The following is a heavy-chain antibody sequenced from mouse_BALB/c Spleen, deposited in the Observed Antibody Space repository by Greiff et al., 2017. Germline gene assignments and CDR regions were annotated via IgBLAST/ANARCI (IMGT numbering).Heavy chain of an antibody. CDR1: GYTFSSYW. Sequence: QLQQSGAELMKPGASVKISCKATGYTFSSYWIEWVKQRPGHGLEWIGEILPGSGSTNYNEKFKGKATFTADTSSNTAYMQLSSLTSEDSAVYYCARRGVYYGYTDWGQGTTLTVSS. CDR3: ARRGVYYGYTD. J-gene: IGHJ2*01. D-gene: IGHD1-2*01. V-gene: IGHV1-9*01. CDR2: ILPGSGST.